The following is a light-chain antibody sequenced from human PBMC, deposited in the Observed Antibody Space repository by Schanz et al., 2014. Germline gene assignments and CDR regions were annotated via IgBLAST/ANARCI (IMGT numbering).Light chain of an antibody. V-gene: IGLV1-40*01. CDR3: YLYDASLSGSV. Sequence: QSLLTQPPSVSGALGQRVTISCTGTSSNFGEGYDVHWYQLLPGTAPKLLIYSNTNRPSGVPDRFSGSKSGTSASLTITGLQVDDEAEYFCYLYDASLSGSVFGGGTKVTVL. CDR2: SNT. CDR1: SSNFGEGYD. J-gene: IGLJ3*02.